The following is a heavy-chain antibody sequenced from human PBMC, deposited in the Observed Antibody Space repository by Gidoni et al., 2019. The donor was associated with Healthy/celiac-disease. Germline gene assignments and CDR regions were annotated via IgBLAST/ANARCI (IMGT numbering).Heavy chain of an antibody. Sequence: QVQLQQWGAGLLKPSETLSLTCAVYGGSFSGYYWSWIRQPPGKGLEWIGEINHSGSTNYNPSLKSRVTISVDTSKNQFSLKLSSVTAADTAVYYCARGRSSHHHNMLFRGRDYYMDVWGKGTTVTVSS. CDR1: GGSFSGYY. V-gene: IGHV4-34*01. D-gene: IGHD2-8*01. J-gene: IGHJ6*03. CDR2: INHSGST. CDR3: ARGRSSHHHNMLFRGRDYYMDV.